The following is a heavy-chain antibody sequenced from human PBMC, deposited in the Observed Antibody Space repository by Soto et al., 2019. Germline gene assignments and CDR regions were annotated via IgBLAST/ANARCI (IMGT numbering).Heavy chain of an antibody. D-gene: IGHD1-26*01. Sequence: SETLSLTCSVSGGSINNYYWSWIRQPPGKGLEWIGYIYYSGTTNYNPSLKSRVTISVDTSKNQFSLKLSSVTAADTAVYYCARDRGSYSAHFDYWGQGTLVTVSS. CDR2: IYYSGTT. CDR1: GGSINNYY. V-gene: IGHV4-59*12. J-gene: IGHJ4*02. CDR3: ARDRGSYSAHFDY.